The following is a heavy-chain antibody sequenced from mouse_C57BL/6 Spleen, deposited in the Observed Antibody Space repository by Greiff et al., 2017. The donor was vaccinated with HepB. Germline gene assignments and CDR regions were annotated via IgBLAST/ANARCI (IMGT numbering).Heavy chain of an antibody. Sequence: VHVKQSGPELVKPGASVKISCKASGYSFTDYNMNWVKQSNGKSLEWIGVINPNYGTTSYNQKFKGKATLTVDQSSSTAYMQLSSLTSEDSAVYYCARSDYSNLYAMDYWGQGTSVTVSS. CDR3: ARSDYSNLYAMDY. V-gene: IGHV1-39*01. J-gene: IGHJ4*01. CDR2: INPNYGTT. D-gene: IGHD2-5*01. CDR1: GYSFTDYN.